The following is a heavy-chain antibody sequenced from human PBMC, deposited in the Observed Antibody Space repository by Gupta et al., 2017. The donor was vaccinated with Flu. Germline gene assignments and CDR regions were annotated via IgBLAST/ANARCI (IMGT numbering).Heavy chain of an antibody. CDR3: AAALVGCSGNNCYPP. J-gene: IGHJ5*02. D-gene: IGHD2-2*01. V-gene: IGHV1-58*01. CDR2: IVVGSGNT. Sequence: GFTLTRSGVQWGRQARGQRLEWIGWIVVGSGNTNYAQKFQERVTMSRDMSTGTAYMELSSLRSEDTAVYYCAAALVGCSGNNCYPPWGQGTLVTVSS. CDR1: GFTLTRSG.